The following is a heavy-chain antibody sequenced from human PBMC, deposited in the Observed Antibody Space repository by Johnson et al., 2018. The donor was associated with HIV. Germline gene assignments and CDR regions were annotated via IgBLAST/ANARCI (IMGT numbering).Heavy chain of an antibody. CDR2: INWNGGST. D-gene: IGHD3-22*01. CDR3: ARGVRDSSGYPFAFDI. J-gene: IGHJ3*02. Sequence: VQLVESGGGLVQPGGSLRLSCAASGFTFDDYAMHWVRQAPGKGLEWVSGINWNGGSTGYADSVKGRFTISRDNANNSLYLQMNSLRAEDTALYYCARGVRDSSGYPFAFDIWGQGTMVSVSS. V-gene: IGHV3-20*04. CDR1: GFTFDDYA.